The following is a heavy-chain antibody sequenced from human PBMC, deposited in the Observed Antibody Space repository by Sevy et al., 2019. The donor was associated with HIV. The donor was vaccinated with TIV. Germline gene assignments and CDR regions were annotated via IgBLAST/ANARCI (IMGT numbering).Heavy chain of an antibody. CDR2: ISYDGSNK. CDR1: GFTFRSYG. Sequence: GGSLRLSCAASGFTFRSYGMHWVRQAPGKGLEWVAVISYDGSNKYYADSVKGRFTISRDNSKNTLYLQMNSLRAEDTAVYYCAKNHDGFWSGYYVGGQGTLVTVSS. CDR3: AKNHDGFWSGYYV. D-gene: IGHD3-3*01. J-gene: IGHJ4*02. V-gene: IGHV3-30*18.